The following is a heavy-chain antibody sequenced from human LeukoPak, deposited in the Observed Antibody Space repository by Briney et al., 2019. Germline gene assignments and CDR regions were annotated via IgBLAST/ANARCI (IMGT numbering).Heavy chain of an antibody. J-gene: IGHJ4*02. CDR1: GFTVSSNF. Sequence: GGSLRLSCAVSGFTVSSNFMSWVRQAPGKGLEWVSIIYGGGSTYYADSVKGRFTISRDNSKNTLHLQMNSLRVEDTAVYYCARSLLYGYLKPGGSFDYWGQGTLVTVSS. CDR2: IYGGGST. CDR3: ARSLLYGYLKPGGSFDY. V-gene: IGHV3-53*01. D-gene: IGHD3-16*01.